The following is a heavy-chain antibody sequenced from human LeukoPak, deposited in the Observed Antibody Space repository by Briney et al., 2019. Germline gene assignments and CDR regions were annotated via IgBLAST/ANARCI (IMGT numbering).Heavy chain of an antibody. Sequence: GGSLRLSXAASGFTFSSYSMNWVRQAPGKGLEWVSSISRRSSYIYHADSVKGRFTISRDNAKNSLYLQMNSLRAEDTAVYYCARDTGIAAASDYWGQGTLVTVSS. CDR1: GFTFSSYS. D-gene: IGHD6-13*01. CDR2: ISRRSSYI. J-gene: IGHJ4*02. V-gene: IGHV3-21*01. CDR3: ARDTGIAAASDY.